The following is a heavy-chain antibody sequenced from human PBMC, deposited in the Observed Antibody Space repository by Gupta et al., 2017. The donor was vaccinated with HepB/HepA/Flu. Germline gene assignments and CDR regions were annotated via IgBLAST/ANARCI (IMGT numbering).Heavy chain of an antibody. J-gene: IGHJ6*03. CDR2: IYYSGST. CDR3: ARQRSTGPGSSSPVPAAILGLGHYYYYMDV. Sequence: QLQLQESGPGLVKPSETLSLTCTVSGGSISSSSYYWGWIRQPPGKGLEWIGSIYYSGSTYYNPSLKSRVTISVDTSKNQFSLKLSSVTAADTAVYYCARQRSTGPGSSSPVPAAILGLGHYYYYMDVWGKGTTVTVSS. CDR1: GGSISSSSYY. D-gene: IGHD2-2*02. V-gene: IGHV4-39*01.